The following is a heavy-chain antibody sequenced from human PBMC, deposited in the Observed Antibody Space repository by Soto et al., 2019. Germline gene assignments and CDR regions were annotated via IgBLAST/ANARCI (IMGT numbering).Heavy chain of an antibody. CDR3: AKDDANRYCSSTSCYVYFDY. CDR2: IKQDGSEK. J-gene: IGHJ4*02. V-gene: IGHV3-7*01. D-gene: IGHD2-2*01. Sequence: GGSLRLSCAASGFTFTSYWMSWVRQAPGKGLEWVADIKQDGSEKYYVDSVKGRFTISRDNAKNSLYLQMNSLRAEDTAVYYCAKDDANRYCSSTSCYVYFDYWGQGTPVTVSS. CDR1: GFTFTSYW.